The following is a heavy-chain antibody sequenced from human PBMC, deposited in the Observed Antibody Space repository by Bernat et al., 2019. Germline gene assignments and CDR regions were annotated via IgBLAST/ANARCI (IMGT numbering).Heavy chain of an antibody. CDR2: ISYDGSNK. V-gene: IGHV3-30-3*01. Sequence: QVQLVESGGGVVQPGRSLRLSCAASGFTFSSYAMHWVRQAPGKGLEWVVVISYDGSNKYYADSVKGRFTISRDNSKNTLYLQMNSLRAEDTAVYYCAREAGGGSCGYWGQGTLVTVSS. CDR3: AREAGGGSCGY. J-gene: IGHJ4*02. CDR1: GFTFSSYA. D-gene: IGHD2-15*01.